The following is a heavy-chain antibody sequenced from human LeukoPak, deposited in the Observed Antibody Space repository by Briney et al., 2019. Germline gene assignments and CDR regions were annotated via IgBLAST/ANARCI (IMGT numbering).Heavy chain of an antibody. V-gene: IGHV4-34*01. CDR2: INHSGST. D-gene: IGHD6-6*01. CDR1: GGSFSGYY. J-gene: IGHJ4*02. Sequence: SETLSLTCAVYGGSFSGYYWSWIRQPPGKGLEWIGEINHSGSTNYNPSLKSRVAISVDTSKNQFSLKLSSVTAVDTAVYYCARGRGYSSSSDSTDYWGQGTLVTVSS. CDR3: ARGRGYSSSSDSTDY.